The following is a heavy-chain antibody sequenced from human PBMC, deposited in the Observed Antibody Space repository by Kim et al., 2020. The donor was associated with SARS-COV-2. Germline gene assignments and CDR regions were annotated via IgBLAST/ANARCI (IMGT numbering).Heavy chain of an antibody. J-gene: IGHJ4*02. Sequence: PALESRVTIAVDTTKNQFSIKLSSVTAADTAVYYCARVRDIVVVPAAIGYWGQGTLVTVSS. V-gene: IGHV4-34*01. CDR3: ARVRDIVVVPAAIGY. D-gene: IGHD2-2*01.